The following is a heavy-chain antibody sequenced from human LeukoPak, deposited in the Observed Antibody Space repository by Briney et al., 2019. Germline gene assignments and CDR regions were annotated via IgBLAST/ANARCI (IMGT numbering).Heavy chain of an antibody. J-gene: IGHJ4*02. CDR1: GYTFTHYA. Sequence: ASVKVSCKASGYTFTHYAMNWVRQAPGQGLEWMGWINTNTGNPTYAQGFTGRFVFSLDTSVSTAYLQISSLKAEDTAVYYCVTRDGVSSGFFNLDYWGQGTLVTVSS. V-gene: IGHV7-4-1*02. CDR3: VTRDGVSSGFFNLDY. D-gene: IGHD3-22*01. CDR2: INTNTGNP.